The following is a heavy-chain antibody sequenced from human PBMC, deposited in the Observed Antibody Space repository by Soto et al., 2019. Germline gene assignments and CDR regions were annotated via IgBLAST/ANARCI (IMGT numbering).Heavy chain of an antibody. CDR2: IKSGRYGATT. CDR3: TRAPLRCSGGTCYSADS. V-gene: IGHV3-49*04. Sequence: GGSLRLSCTTSGFTFADHGMSWVRQAPGKGLDWLGFIKSGRYGATTEYAGSVKGRFTVSRDDSKNIAYLQLNNLHTEDTGVYYCTRAPLRCSGGTCYSADSWGRGTQVT. CDR1: GFTFADHG. J-gene: IGHJ4*02. D-gene: IGHD2-15*01.